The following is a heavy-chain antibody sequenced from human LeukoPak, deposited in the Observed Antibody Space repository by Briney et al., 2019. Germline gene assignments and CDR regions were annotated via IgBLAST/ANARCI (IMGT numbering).Heavy chain of an antibody. D-gene: IGHD3-10*01. CDR3: ARDFGGPLDG. V-gene: IGHV3-74*01. J-gene: IGHJ5*02. CDR2: TNEDGGRT. CDR1: TITFRGFW. Sequence: PGGSLRLSCTASTITFRGFWMHWVRQAPGKGPEWVSRTNEDGGRTDYGGSVRGRFTIFRDDAKNTLYLQMNNLRVEDTAVYYCARDFGGPLDGWGRGTLVIVSS.